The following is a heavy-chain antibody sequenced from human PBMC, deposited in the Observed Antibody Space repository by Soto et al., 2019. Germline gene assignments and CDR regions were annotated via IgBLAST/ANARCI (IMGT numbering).Heavy chain of an antibody. CDR3: ARVVRAGDYGDYGRYYFDY. Sequence: ASVKVSCKASGYTFTTYGITWVRQAPGQGLEWMGWISAYSGNTNYARKLQGRLTVTTDTSTNTAHMDLRSLRSDDTAVYYCARVVRAGDYGDYGRYYFDYWGHGTLVTVSS. J-gene: IGHJ4*01. D-gene: IGHD4-17*01. CDR2: ISAYSGNT. CDR1: GYTFTTYG. V-gene: IGHV1-18*04.